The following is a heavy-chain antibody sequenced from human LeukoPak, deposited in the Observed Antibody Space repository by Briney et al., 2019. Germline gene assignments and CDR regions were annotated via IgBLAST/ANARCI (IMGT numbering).Heavy chain of an antibody. D-gene: IGHD6-19*01. Sequence: GESLEISCQGPGHSFTNYWIGWVRQLPGKGLEWMGIIYPGDSDTRYSPSFQGQVTISADKSISTAFLQWSSLRASDTAMYYCARQNSSGWYVGAFNIWGQGTTVTVSS. CDR1: GHSFTNYW. J-gene: IGHJ3*02. CDR3: ARQNSSGWYVGAFNI. V-gene: IGHV5-51*01. CDR2: IYPGDSDT.